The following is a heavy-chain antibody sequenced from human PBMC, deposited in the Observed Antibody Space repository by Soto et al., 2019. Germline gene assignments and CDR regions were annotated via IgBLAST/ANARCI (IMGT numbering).Heavy chain of an antibody. D-gene: IGHD6-19*01. Sequence: SETLSLTCAVSGGSISSSNWWSWFGQPPGKGLEWIGEIYHSGSTNYNPSLKSRVTISVDKSKNQFSLMLSSVTAADTAVYYCARDRSSGCLYYWGQGTLVTGS. CDR1: GGSISSSNW. J-gene: IGHJ4*02. CDR2: IYHSGST. V-gene: IGHV4-4*02. CDR3: ARDRSSGCLYY.